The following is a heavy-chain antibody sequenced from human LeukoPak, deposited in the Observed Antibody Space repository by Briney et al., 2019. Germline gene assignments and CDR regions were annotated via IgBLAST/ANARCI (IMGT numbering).Heavy chain of an antibody. CDR2: INPSGGST. CDR3: AREPLLWFGESSEKRFDI. Sequence: GASVKVSCKASGYTFTSSYIHWVRQAPGQGLEWMGIINPSGGSTSYAQKFQGRLTITRDTSTTTVYMELSSLRSDDTAVYYCAREPLLWFGESSEKRFDIWGQGTMVTVSS. CDR1: GYTFTSSY. V-gene: IGHV1-46*01. J-gene: IGHJ3*02. D-gene: IGHD3-10*01.